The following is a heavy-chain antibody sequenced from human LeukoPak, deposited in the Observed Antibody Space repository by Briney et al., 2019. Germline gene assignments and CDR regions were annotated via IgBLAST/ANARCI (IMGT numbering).Heavy chain of an antibody. V-gene: IGHV4-59*08. Sequence: PSETLSLTCTVSGDSISNYYWTWIRRPPGKGLEWIGYIYYSGSTYYNPSLKSRVTISVDTSKNQFSLKLTSVTAADTAVYYCARLSGSPHPPFDYWGQGTLVTVSS. D-gene: IGHD1-26*01. J-gene: IGHJ4*02. CDR3: ARLSGSPHPPFDY. CDR2: IYYSGST. CDR1: GDSISNYY.